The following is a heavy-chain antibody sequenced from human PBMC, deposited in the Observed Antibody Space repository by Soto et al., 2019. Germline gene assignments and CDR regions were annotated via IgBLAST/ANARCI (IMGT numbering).Heavy chain of an antibody. CDR2: IDWEDNK. V-gene: IGHV2-70*01. Sequence: SGPTLVNPTQTLTLTCSFSGFSLSADGMCVSWIRQPPGKALEWLALIDWEDNKFYNTPLKTRLTLSKDTSKNQVVLTMTDMDPVDTATYYCVRIRSGYSPSSYYYGLDVWGHGTTVTVSS. CDR3: VRIRSGYSPSSYYYGLDV. D-gene: IGHD3-3*01. CDR1: GFSLSADGMC. J-gene: IGHJ6*02.